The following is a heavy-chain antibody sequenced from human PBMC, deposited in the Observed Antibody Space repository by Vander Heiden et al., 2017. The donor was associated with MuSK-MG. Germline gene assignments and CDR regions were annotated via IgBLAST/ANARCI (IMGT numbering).Heavy chain of an antibody. V-gene: IGHV4-39*01. J-gene: IGHJ5*02. CDR1: GGSISSSSSY. Sequence: QLQLQESGPGLVKPSETLSLTCTVSGGSISSSSSYWGWIRQPPGKGLEWIGSIYYSGSTYYNPSLKSRVTISVDTSKNQFSLKLSSVTAADTAVYYCARIAYCSSTSCYFDPWGQGTLVTVSS. D-gene: IGHD2-2*01. CDR3: ARIAYCSSTSCYFDP. CDR2: IYYSGST.